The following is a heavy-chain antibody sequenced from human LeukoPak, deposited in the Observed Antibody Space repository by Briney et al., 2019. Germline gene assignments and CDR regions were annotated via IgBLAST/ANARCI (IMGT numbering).Heavy chain of an antibody. CDR3: ARQPLNSGSYFDY. CDR2: IYYSGST. V-gene: IGHV4-39*01. J-gene: IGHJ4*02. Sequence: SETLSRTCTVSGGSISSSSYYWGWIRQPPGKGLEWIGSIYYSGSTYYNPSLKSRVTISVDTSKNQFSLKLSSVTAADTAVYYSARQPLNSGSYFDYWGQGTLVTVSS. D-gene: IGHD1-26*01. CDR1: GGSISSSSYY.